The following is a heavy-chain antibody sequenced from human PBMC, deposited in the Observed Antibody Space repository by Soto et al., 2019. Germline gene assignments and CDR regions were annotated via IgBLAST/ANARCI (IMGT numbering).Heavy chain of an antibody. D-gene: IGHD3-10*01. CDR2: ISWNSGSI. Sequence: SLRLSCAASGFTFDDYAMHWVRQAPGKGLEWVSGISWNSGSIGYADSVKGRFTISRDNAKNSLYLQMNSLRAEDTALYYCAKDIGITMVRGVMPYYYYYGMDVWGQGTTVTVSS. CDR1: GFTFDDYA. CDR3: AKDIGITMVRGVMPYYYYYGMDV. J-gene: IGHJ6*02. V-gene: IGHV3-9*01.